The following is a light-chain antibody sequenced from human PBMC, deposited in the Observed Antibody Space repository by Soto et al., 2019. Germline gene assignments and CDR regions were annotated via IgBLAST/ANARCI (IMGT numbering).Light chain of an antibody. Sequence: DIQMTQSPSSLSASLGDRVTITCRASQSISSYLNWYQQKPGKAPKLLIYAASSLQSGVPSRFSGSGSGTEFTLTISGLQPDDFATYYCQHYNSYSEAFGQGTKVDI. CDR1: QSISSY. J-gene: IGKJ1*01. V-gene: IGKV1-39*01. CDR2: AAS. CDR3: QHYNSYSEA.